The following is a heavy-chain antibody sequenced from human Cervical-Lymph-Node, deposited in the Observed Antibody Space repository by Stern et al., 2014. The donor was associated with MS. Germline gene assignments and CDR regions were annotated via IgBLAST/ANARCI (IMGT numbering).Heavy chain of an antibody. D-gene: IGHD5-18*01. CDR3: ARIPRGYSYDQYYFDY. V-gene: IGHV3-11*06. J-gene: IGHJ4*02. Sequence: MQLVESGGGLVKPGGSLRLSCAASGFTFSNHYMSWIRQAPGKGLDWVSYITRSSTYTNYADSVKGRFTISRDNAKNSLYLQMNSLRVEDTAVYYCARIPRGYSYDQYYFDYWGQGTLVTVSS. CDR1: GFTFSNHY. CDR2: ITRSSTYT.